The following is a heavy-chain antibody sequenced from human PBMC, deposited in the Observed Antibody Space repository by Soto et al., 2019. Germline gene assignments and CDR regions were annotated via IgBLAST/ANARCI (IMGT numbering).Heavy chain of an antibody. Sequence: GGSLRLSCVASGFTFKDYYMSWIRQAPGKGLEWVSYISSSGSTIYYADSVKGRFTISRDNAKNSLYLQMNSLRAEDTAVYYCARDSPPMFGSIAVAPPGLDYWGQGTLVTVSS. D-gene: IGHD6-19*01. J-gene: IGHJ4*02. CDR3: ARDSPPMFGSIAVAPPGLDY. CDR2: ISSSGSTI. V-gene: IGHV3-11*01. CDR1: GFTFKDYY.